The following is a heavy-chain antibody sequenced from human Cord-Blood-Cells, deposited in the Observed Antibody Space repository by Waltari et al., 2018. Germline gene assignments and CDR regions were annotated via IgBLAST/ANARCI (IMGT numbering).Heavy chain of an antibody. J-gene: IGHJ4*02. CDR2: IYHSGST. Sequence: QLQLQESGSGLVQPSQTLSLTCAVSGGSISSGGYSWTWIRQPPGKGLEWIGYIYHSGSTYYNPSLKSRVTISVDRSKNQFSLKLSSVTAADTAVYYCARVGSGYDSSFFFDYWGQGTLVTVSS. CDR1: GGSISSGGYS. V-gene: IGHV4-30-2*01. D-gene: IGHD5-12*01. CDR3: ARVGSGYDSSFFFDY.